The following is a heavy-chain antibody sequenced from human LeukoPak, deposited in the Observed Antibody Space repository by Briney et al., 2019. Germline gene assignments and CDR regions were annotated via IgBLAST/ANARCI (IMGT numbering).Heavy chain of an antibody. J-gene: IGHJ4*02. CDR2: INHSGST. Sequence: SETLSLTCAVYGGSFSGYYWSWIRQPPGKGLEWIGEINHSGSTNYNPSLKSRVTISVDTSKNQFSLKLSSVTAADTAVYYCARGARYYSSTSCLKRGPQKYYFDYWGQGTLVTVSS. D-gene: IGHD2-2*01. CDR1: GGSFSGYY. V-gene: IGHV4-34*01. CDR3: ARGARYYSSTSCLKRGPQKYYFDY.